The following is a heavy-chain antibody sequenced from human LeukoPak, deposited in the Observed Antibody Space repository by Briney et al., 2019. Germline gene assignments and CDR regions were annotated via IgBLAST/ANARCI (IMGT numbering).Heavy chain of an antibody. J-gene: IGHJ6*03. V-gene: IGHV3-23*01. CDR1: GFTFSSYA. Sequence: PGGSLRLSCAASGFTFSSYAMSWVRQAPGKGLEWVSGISGSGGSTFYADSVKGRFTISRDNSKNTLYLQMNSLRAEDTAVYYCAKPIGYYYYYMDVWGKGTTVTVSS. CDR3: AKPIGYYYYYMDV. CDR2: ISGSGGST. D-gene: IGHD3-16*02.